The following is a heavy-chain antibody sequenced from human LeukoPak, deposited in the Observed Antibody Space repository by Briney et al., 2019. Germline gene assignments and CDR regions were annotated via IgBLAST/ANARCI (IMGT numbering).Heavy chain of an antibody. V-gene: IGHV1-69*13. CDR2: INPVFATA. J-gene: IGHJ4*02. D-gene: IGHD2-2*01. CDR1: GGTFSRYT. Sequence: SVKVSCQASGGTFSRYTIIWVGQAPGQGLEWMGGINPVFATATYAQKFQGRVTITADESTSTVYMELSSLRSEDTAVYYCAMLYPLLVRSPVDYWGQGSLVTVSA. CDR3: AMLYPLLVRSPVDY.